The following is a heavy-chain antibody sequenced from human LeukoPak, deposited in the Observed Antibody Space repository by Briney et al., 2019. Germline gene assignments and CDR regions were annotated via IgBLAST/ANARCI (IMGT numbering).Heavy chain of an antibody. CDR2: ISSSSSYI. V-gene: IGHV3-21*01. J-gene: IGHJ4*02. D-gene: IGHD3-3*01. CDR3: AGHFGAWHYFDY. Sequence: GGSLRLSCAASGFTFSSYSMNWVRQAPGKGLEWVSSISSSSSYIYYADSVKGRFTISRDNSKNTLSLQMNSLRPEDTAVYYCAGHFGAWHYFDYWGQGTLVTVSS. CDR1: GFTFSSYS.